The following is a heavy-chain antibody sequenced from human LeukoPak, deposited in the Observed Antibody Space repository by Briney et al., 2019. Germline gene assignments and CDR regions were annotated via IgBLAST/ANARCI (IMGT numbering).Heavy chain of an antibody. V-gene: IGHV5-51*01. CDR1: GYSFTSYW. J-gene: IGHJ6*02. CDR3: ARRGPGAYYYHGMDV. CDR2: IYPGDSDT. Sequence: GESLKISCKGSGYSFTSYWIGWVRQMPGKGLEWMGIIYPGDSDTRYSPSFQGQVTISADKSISTAYLQWSSLKASDTAMYYCARRGPGAYYYHGMDVWGQGTTVTVSS. D-gene: IGHD3-10*01.